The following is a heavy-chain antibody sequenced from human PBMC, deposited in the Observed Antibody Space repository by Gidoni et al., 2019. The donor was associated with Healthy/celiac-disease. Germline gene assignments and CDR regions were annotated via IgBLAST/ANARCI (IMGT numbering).Heavy chain of an antibody. CDR2: FYYSGST. CDR1: GGSISSGGYY. V-gene: IGHV4-31*03. D-gene: IGHD2-21*02. Sequence: QVQLQESGPGLVKPAQTLSLTCTVSGGSISSGGYYWSWIRPHPGKGLEWIGYFYYSGSTYYNPSLKSRVTISVDTSKNQFSLKLSSVTAADTAVYYCASRVVTAIKDAFDIWGQGTMVTVSS. J-gene: IGHJ3*02. CDR3: ASRVVTAIKDAFDI.